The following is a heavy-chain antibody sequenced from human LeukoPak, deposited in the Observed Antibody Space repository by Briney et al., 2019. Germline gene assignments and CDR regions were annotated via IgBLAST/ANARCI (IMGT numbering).Heavy chain of an antibody. J-gene: IGHJ3*02. V-gene: IGHV4-59*01. CDR1: GDSISSYY. CDR3: ARFVTGLTDAFDI. CDR2: IYYSGST. Sequence: PSETLSLTCTVSGDSISSYYWSWIRQPPGKGLEWIGYIYYSGSTNYNPSLKSRVTISVDTSKNQFSLKLSSVTAADTAVYYCARFVTGLTDAFDIWGQGTMVTVSS. D-gene: IGHD2-21*02.